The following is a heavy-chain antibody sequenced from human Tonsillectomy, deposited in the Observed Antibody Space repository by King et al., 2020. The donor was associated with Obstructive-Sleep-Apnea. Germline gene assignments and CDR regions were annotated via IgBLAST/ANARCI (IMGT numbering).Heavy chain of an antibody. CDR1: GFTFSSYG. CDR2: IWYDGSNK. V-gene: IGHV3-33*01. Sequence: VQLVESGGGVVQPGRSLRLSCAASGFTFSSYGMHWVRQAPGKGLEWVAVIWYDGSNKYYADSVKGRFTISRDNSKNTLYLQMNSLRAEDTAVYYCARDPPDVDYYDSSGYSFGDYWGQGTLVTVSS. D-gene: IGHD3-22*01. CDR3: ARDPPDVDYYDSSGYSFGDY. J-gene: IGHJ4*02.